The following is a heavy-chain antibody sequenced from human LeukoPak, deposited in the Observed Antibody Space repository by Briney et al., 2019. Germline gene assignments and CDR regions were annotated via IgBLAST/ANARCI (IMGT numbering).Heavy chain of an antibody. CDR1: GDTYTSYD. CDR2: MNPNSGNT. Sequence: ASVKVSCQASGDTYTSYDINWVRQATGQRDEWRGWMNPNSGNTGYAQKLQGRVTMTRNTSISTAYMELSSLRSEDTAVYYCATGEWVNNDYWGQGTLVTVSS. D-gene: IGHD1-26*01. CDR3: ATGEWVNNDY. V-gene: IGHV1-8*01. J-gene: IGHJ4*02.